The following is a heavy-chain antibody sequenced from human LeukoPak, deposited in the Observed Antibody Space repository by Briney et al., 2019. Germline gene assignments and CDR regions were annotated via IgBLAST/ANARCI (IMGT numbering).Heavy chain of an antibody. CDR2: IYYSGST. CDR1: GGSISSYY. D-gene: IGHD5-18*01. CDR3: ARDPRVYSYGHDYYYYGMDV. J-gene: IGHJ6*02. Sequence: PSETLSLTCTVSGGSISSYYWSWIRQPPGKGLEWIGYIYYSGSTNYNPSLKSRVTISVDTSKNQFSLKLSSVTAADTAVYYCARDPRVYSYGHDYYYYGMDVWGQGTTVTVSS. V-gene: IGHV4-59*01.